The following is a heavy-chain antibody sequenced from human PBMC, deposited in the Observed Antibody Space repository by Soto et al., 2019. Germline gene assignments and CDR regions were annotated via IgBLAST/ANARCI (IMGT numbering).Heavy chain of an antibody. D-gene: IGHD3-22*01. CDR2: IYTSGST. V-gene: IGHV4-4*07. CDR1: GGSISSYY. J-gene: IGHJ4*02. CDR3: AIRALDSSGYDFDY. Sequence: XGTLSLTCTVSGGSISSYYWSWIRQPSGKGLEWIGRIYTSGSTNYNPSLKSRVTMSVDTSKNQFSLKLSSVTAADTAVYYCAIRALDSSGYDFDYWGQGTLVTVSS.